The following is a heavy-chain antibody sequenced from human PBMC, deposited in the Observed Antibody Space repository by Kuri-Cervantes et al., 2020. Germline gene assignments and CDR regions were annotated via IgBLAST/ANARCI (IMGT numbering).Heavy chain of an antibody. Sequence: GESLKISCAASEFAFSSYVLHWVRRAPGKGPEWVSAIGTGGDTYYADSVMGRFAISRDSAKKSLYLQMNSLRAEDTAVYYCAREWFGGIDYWGQGTLVTVSS. D-gene: IGHD3-10*01. CDR1: EFAFSSYV. CDR2: IGTGGDT. V-gene: IGHV3-47*02. J-gene: IGHJ4*02. CDR3: AREWFGGIDY.